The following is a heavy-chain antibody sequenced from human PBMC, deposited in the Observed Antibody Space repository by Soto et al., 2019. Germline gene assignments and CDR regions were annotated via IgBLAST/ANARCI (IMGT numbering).Heavy chain of an antibody. CDR1: GGTFSSYA. J-gene: IGHJ2*01. CDR2: IIPIFGTA. Sequence: SVKVSCKASGGTFSSYAISWVRQAPGQGLEWMGGIIPIFGTANYAQKFQGRVTITADESTSTAYMELSSLRSEDTAVYYCARRAINCGGDCFWYFDLWGRGTLVTVSS. V-gene: IGHV1-69*13. CDR3: ARRAINCGGDCFWYFDL. D-gene: IGHD2-21*02.